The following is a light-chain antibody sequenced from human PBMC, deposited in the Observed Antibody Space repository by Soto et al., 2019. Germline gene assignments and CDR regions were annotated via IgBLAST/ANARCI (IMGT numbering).Light chain of an antibody. CDR2: EVS. V-gene: IGLV2-8*01. CDR1: SSDVGGYNY. CDR3: SSYAGSNNLV. Sequence: QSVLTQPPSASGSPGQSVTISCTGTSSDVGGYNYVSWYQQHPGKAPKLMIYEVSKRPSGVPDRFSGSKSGNTASLTVSGLQAGDEADYYCSSYAGSNNLVFGGGIKLTVL. J-gene: IGLJ2*01.